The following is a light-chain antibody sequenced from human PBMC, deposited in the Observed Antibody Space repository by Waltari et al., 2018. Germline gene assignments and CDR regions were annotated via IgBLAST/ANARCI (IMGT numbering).Light chain of an antibody. V-gene: IGLV2-23*01. Sequence: QSALTQPASLSGSPGQSIPMSCTGTSSDVGTYNVVSWYQQHPGKAPKLMIYEDTRRPSGVSNRFSGSKSGNTASLTISGLQPEDEADYYCCSYGGSNTPKVFGGGTKLTVL. CDR1: SSDVGTYNV. CDR3: CSYGGSNTPKV. CDR2: EDT. J-gene: IGLJ3*02.